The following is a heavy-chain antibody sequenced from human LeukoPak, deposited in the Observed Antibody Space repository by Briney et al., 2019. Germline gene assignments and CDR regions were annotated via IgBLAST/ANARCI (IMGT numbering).Heavy chain of an antibody. Sequence: SETLSLTCTVSGGSITTYYWTWIRQPPGKGLEWIGYINYSGSTNYNPSLKSRVTISVDASKNQFSLKLSSVTAADTAVYYCARAQLNLLVDFGMDVWGQGTTVTVSS. CDR1: GGSITTYY. J-gene: IGHJ6*02. CDR2: INYSGST. D-gene: IGHD1-1*01. CDR3: ARAQLNLLVDFGMDV. V-gene: IGHV4-59*01.